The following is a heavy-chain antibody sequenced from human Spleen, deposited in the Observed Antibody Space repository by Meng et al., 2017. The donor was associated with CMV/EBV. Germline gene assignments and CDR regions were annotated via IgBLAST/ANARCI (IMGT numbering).Heavy chain of an antibody. V-gene: IGHV1-2*02. J-gene: IGHJ5*02. D-gene: IGHD4-17*01. CDR2: INPNSGGT. CDR1: GYTFTGYY. CDR3: ARDASDYGDRGSWFDP. Sequence: ASVKVSCKASGYTFTGYYMHWVRQAPGQGLEWMGWINPNSGGTNYAQKFQGRVTMTRDTSISTAYMELRSLRSDDTAVYYCARDASDYGDRGSWFDPWGQGTRVTVSS.